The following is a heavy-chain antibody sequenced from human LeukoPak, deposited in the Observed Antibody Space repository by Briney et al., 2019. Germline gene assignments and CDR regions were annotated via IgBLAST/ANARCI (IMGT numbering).Heavy chain of an antibody. CDR3: AKQTWGYSYGF. D-gene: IGHD5-18*01. Sequence: GGSLRLSCAASGFTFSSHAMHWVRQAPGRGLEWVAVISYDGKYKYYADSVKGRFTISRDDSKNTLYLQMNSLRAEDTAVYYCAKQTWGYSYGFWGQGTLVTVSS. CDR2: ISYDGKYK. V-gene: IGHV3-30-3*02. CDR1: GFTFSSHA. J-gene: IGHJ4*02.